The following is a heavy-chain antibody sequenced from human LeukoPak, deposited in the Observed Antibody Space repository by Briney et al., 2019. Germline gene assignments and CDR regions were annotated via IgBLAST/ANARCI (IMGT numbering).Heavy chain of an antibody. V-gene: IGHV4-30-4*01. CDR2: IYYSGST. D-gene: IGHD2-2*01. J-gene: IGHJ6*03. CDR3: ARARIYQLLGKKGFGYYYMDV. Sequence: PSQTQSLTCTVSGGSISSGDYYWSWIRRPPGKGLEWIGSIYYSGSTYYNPSLKSRVTISVDTSKNQFSLKLSSVTAADTAVYYCARARIYQLLGKKGFGYYYMDVWGKGTTVTVSS. CDR1: GGSISSGDYY.